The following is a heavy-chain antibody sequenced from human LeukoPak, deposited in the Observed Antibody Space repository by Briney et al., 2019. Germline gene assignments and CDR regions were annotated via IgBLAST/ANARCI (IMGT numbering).Heavy chain of an antibody. D-gene: IGHD3-16*01. Sequence: VASVKVSCKASGYTFTSYGISWVRQAPGQGLEWMGWISAYNGNTNYAQKLQGRVTMTTDTSTSTAYMELRSLRSDDTAVYYCARVSGGAYYDYVWGSYSSSPSLINYFDYWGQGTLVTVSS. CDR3: ARVSGGAYYDYVWGSYSSSPSLINYFDY. J-gene: IGHJ4*02. V-gene: IGHV1-18*01. CDR1: GYTFTSYG. CDR2: ISAYNGNT.